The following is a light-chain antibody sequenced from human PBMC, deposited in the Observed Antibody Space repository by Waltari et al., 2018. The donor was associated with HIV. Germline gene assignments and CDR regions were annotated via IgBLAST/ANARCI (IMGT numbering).Light chain of an antibody. CDR3: QSYDSTLSGSKV. CDR2: VNT. V-gene: IGLV1-40*01. J-gene: IGLJ2*01. Sequence: HSVLTQPPSVSGAPGQRVTISCTGSSSNIGAGYDVHWYQQLPGTAPKLLIYVNTNRPSGVPDRFSGSKSGTSASLAITGLQAEDEADYYCQSYDSTLSGSKVFGGGTKLTVL. CDR1: SSNIGAGYD.